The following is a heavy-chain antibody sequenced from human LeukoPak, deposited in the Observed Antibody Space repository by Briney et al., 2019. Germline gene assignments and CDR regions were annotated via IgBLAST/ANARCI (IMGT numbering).Heavy chain of an antibody. Sequence: SGPTLVKPTQTLTLTCTFSGFSLSTSGVGVGWIRQPPGKALEWLALIYWDDDKRYSPSLKSRLTITKDTSKNQVVLTMTNMDPVDTATYYCAHSTYGDYPPHYDAFDIWGQGTMVTVSS. CDR2: IYWDDDK. D-gene: IGHD4-17*01. CDR3: AHSTYGDYPPHYDAFDI. V-gene: IGHV2-5*02. CDR1: GFSLSTSGVG. J-gene: IGHJ3*02.